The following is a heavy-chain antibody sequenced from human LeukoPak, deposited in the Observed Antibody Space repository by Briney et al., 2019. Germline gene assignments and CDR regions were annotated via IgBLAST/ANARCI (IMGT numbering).Heavy chain of an antibody. J-gene: IGHJ6*03. Sequence: GGSLRLSCAASGFTFSSYWMSWVRQAPGKGLEWVANIKQDGSEKYYVDSVKGRFTISRDNAKNSLYLQMNSLRAEDTAVYYCAREPRDPRRDGSSCWYMDVWGKGTTVTVSS. CDR1: GFTFSSYW. CDR3: AREPRDPRRDGSSCWYMDV. D-gene: IGHD6-13*01. CDR2: IKQDGSEK. V-gene: IGHV3-7*01.